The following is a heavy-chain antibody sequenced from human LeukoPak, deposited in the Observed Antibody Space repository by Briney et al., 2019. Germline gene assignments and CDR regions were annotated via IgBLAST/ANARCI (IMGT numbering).Heavy chain of an antibody. CDR3: ARQYYDSSGYFGILNAFDI. V-gene: IGHV4-34*01. CDR1: GDSFSHYY. J-gene: IGHJ3*02. CDR2: IDEIGRT. D-gene: IGHD3-22*01. Sequence: KSSETLSLTCAVYGDSFSHYYWNWIRQSPETGLEWIGEIDEIGRTKYNPSLKSRVTISVDRSKNQFSLKLTSVTAADTAVYYCARQYYDSSGYFGILNAFDIWGQGTMVTVSS.